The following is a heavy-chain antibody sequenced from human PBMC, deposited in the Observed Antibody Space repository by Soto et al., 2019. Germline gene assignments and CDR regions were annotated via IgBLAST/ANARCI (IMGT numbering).Heavy chain of an antibody. D-gene: IGHD3-10*01. J-gene: IGHJ4*02. CDR2: VYSSGTT. Sequence: PSETLSLTCIVSGGSINSYWWSWSRQPAGKGLEWIGRVYSSGTTDYNPSLNSRATPSVETSKNQFSLKLSSVTAADTAVYYCARDIGSYAYGEGYWGQGIQVTVSS. CDR1: GGSINSYW. CDR3: ARDIGSYAYGEGY. V-gene: IGHV4-4*07.